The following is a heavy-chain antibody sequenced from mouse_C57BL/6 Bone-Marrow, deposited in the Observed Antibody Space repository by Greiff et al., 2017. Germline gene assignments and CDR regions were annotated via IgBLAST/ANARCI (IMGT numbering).Heavy chain of an antibody. CDR1: GFTFSSYG. CDR2: ISSGGSYT. Sequence: DVQLVESGGDLVKPGGSLKLSCAASGFTFSSYGMSWVRQTPDKRLEWVATISSGGSYTYYPDSVKGRFTISRDNAKNTLYLQMSSLKSEDTAMYYCARRGYDYDVPWFAYWGQGTLVTVSA. J-gene: IGHJ3*01. D-gene: IGHD2-4*01. V-gene: IGHV5-6*01. CDR3: ARRGYDYDVPWFAY.